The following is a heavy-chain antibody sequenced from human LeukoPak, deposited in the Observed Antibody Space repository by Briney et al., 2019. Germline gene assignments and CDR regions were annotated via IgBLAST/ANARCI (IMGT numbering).Heavy chain of an antibody. CDR1: GFTFGDYG. Sequence: GGSLRPSCRASGFTFGDYGMSWVRQAPGKGMEWVGFIGGKAYGGTAEYAASVKGRFSISRDDSRSIAYLQMNSLKTEDTAVYYCTADQFFWGQGTLVTVSS. CDR3: TADQFF. V-gene: IGHV3-49*04. CDR2: IGGKAYGGTA. D-gene: IGHD3-3*01. J-gene: IGHJ4*02.